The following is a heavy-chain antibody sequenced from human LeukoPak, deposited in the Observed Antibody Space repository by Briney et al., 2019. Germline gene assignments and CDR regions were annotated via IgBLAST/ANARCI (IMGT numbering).Heavy chain of an antibody. V-gene: IGHV4-34*01. CDR1: GVSFSGYY. Sequence: SETLSLTCTVYGVSFSGYYWGWIRQPPGKGLKWRGEINQSGSTDYNPSLKSRVTVSLDTSKNHFSLKLSSVTAADTAVYYCARGLVTHVGLWNYWGQGALVTVSS. CDR3: ARGLVTHVGLWNY. J-gene: IGHJ4*02. CDR2: INQSGST. D-gene: IGHD3-3*01.